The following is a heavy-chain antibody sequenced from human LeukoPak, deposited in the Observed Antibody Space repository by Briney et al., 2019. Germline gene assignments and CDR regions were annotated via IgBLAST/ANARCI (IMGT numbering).Heavy chain of an antibody. V-gene: IGHV4-59*01. Sequence: SETLSLTCTVSGGSISRYYWSWVRQPPGRGLEWVGYIYYSGSTNYNPSLKSRVTISVDPSHNQFSLKLSSVTAADTAVYYCASTAVAGTSNDAFDIWGQGTMVTVSS. D-gene: IGHD6-19*01. CDR1: GGSISRYY. CDR2: IYYSGST. J-gene: IGHJ3*02. CDR3: ASTAVAGTSNDAFDI.